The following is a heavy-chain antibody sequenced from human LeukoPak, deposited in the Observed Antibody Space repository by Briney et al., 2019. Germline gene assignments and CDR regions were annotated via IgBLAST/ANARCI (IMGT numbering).Heavy chain of an antibody. J-gene: IGHJ3*02. V-gene: IGHV3-21*01. Sequence: GGSLRLSCAASGFTFSSYSMNWVRQAPGKGLEWVSSISSSSSYIYYADSVKGRFTISRDNAKNSLYLQMNSLRAEDTAVYYCARDGDGDSSGDDAFDIWGQGTMVTVSS. CDR2: ISSSSSYI. CDR3: ARDGDGDSSGDDAFDI. CDR1: GFTFSSYS. D-gene: IGHD3-22*01.